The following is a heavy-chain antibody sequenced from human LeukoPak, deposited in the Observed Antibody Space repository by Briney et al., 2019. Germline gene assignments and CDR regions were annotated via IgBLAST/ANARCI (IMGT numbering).Heavy chain of an antibody. CDR2: IYYSGST. J-gene: IGHJ3*01. CDR1: GSIRGYY. CDR3: ARLLDNDISGDPDTFDV. V-gene: IGHV4-59*01. Sequence: SETLSLTCTVSGSIRGYYWSWIRQPPGKGLEWIGYIYYSGSTIYNPSLKSRVTISVDTSNNQFSLKLTSVTSADTAVYSCARLLDNDISGDPDTFDVWGQGTTVIVSS. D-gene: IGHD3-22*01.